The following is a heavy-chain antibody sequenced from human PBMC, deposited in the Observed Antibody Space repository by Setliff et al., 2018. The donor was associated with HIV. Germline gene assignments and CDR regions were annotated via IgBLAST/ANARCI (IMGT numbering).Heavy chain of an antibody. CDR1: GAPLSSYY. Sequence: SETLSLTCTVSGAPLSSYYLNWIRQPPGKGLEWIGYIFYSGTTNYNPSLKSRVTMSVDASKNQFSLKLSSVTAADTAVYYCARDGSGSYYKGFDYWGQGTLVTVSS. CDR3: ARDGSGSYYKGFDY. CDR2: IFYSGTT. D-gene: IGHD3-10*01. V-gene: IGHV4-59*08. J-gene: IGHJ4*02.